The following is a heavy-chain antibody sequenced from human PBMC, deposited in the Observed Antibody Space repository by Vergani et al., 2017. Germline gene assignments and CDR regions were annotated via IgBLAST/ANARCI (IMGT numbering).Heavy chain of an antibody. CDR3: ARGPLGFWDGYYPCDYYIDV. J-gene: IGHJ6*03. Sequence: QVQLQQCGAGLLKPSETLYLTFAVYGGSFSDYYWSWIRQPPGKGPGWSGEINHSGSTNYNPSLKSQVTISVDTSKNQFSLKLSSVTAADTAVYYCARGPLGFWDGYYPCDYYIDVWGKGTTVTVSS. CDR1: GGSFSDYY. D-gene: IGHD3-3*01. CDR2: INHSGST. V-gene: IGHV4-34*01.